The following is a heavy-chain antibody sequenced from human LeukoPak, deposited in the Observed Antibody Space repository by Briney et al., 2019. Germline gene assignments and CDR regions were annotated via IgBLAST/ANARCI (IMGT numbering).Heavy chain of an antibody. D-gene: IGHD6-13*01. CDR1: GYTFTSYG. V-gene: IGHV1-18*01. Sequence: ASVKVSCKASGYTFTSYGISWVRQAPGQGLEWMGWISAYNGNTNYAQKLQGRVTMTTDTSTSTAYMELRSLRSDDTAVYYCAREVRKQYSSSRYFGWFDPWGQGTLVTVSS. CDR3: AREVRKQYSSSRYFGWFDP. J-gene: IGHJ5*02. CDR2: ISAYNGNT.